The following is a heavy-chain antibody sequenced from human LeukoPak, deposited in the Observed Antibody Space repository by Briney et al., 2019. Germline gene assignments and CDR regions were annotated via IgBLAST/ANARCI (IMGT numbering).Heavy chain of an antibody. CDR1: GGSISSGGYY. CDR2: IYYSGST. D-gene: IGHD2-21*02. J-gene: IGHJ3*02. V-gene: IGHV4-31*03. Sequence: PSQTLSLTCTVSGGSISSGGYYWSWIHQHPGKGLEWIGYIYYSGSTYYNPSLKSRVTISVDTSKNQFSLKLSSVTAADTAVYYCARASIVVVTAIPNAFDIWGQGTMVTVSS. CDR3: ARASIVVVTAIPNAFDI.